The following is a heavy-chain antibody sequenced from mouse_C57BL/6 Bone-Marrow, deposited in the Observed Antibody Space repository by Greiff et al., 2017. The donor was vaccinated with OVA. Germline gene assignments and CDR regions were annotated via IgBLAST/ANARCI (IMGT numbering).Heavy chain of an antibody. J-gene: IGHJ4*01. D-gene: IGHD1-1*01. CDR1: GFTFSDYY. CDR2: ISNGGGST. Sequence: EVQLVESGGGLVQPGGSLKLSCAASGFTFSDYYMYWVRQTPEKRLEWVAYISNGGGSTYYPDTVKGRFTISRDNAKNTLDLQMSRLKSEDTAMYYCARPLLYYAMDYWGQGTSVTVSS. CDR3: ARPLLYYAMDY. V-gene: IGHV5-12*01.